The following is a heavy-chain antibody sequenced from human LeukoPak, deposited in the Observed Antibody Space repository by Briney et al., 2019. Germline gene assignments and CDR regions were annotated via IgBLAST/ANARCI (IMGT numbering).Heavy chain of an antibody. Sequence: SETLSLPCDVAGYSIRSGSYWGWIRQPRGKGLEWIGCMFHSGDTYHNPSLKSRVTISADTSKNQLSLKLTSVTAADTAVYYCPKVGAYGVYARHDYWDQGTLVTVSS. J-gene: IGHJ4*02. D-gene: IGHD4-17*01. V-gene: IGHV4-38-2*01. CDR2: MFHSGDT. CDR3: PKVGAYGVYARHDY. CDR1: GYSIRSGSY.